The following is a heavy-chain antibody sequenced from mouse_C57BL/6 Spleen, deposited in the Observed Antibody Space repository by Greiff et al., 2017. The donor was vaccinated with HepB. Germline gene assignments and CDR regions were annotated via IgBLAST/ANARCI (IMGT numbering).Heavy chain of an antibody. J-gene: IGHJ4*01. V-gene: IGHV1-80*01. CDR2: IYPGDGDT. CDR1: GYAFSSYW. CDR3: ARPAFYFTIHH. Sequence: QVQLKESGAELVKPGASVKISCKASGYAFSSYWMNWVKQRPGKGLEWIGQIYPGDGDTNYKGKLKGKATLTADNSSSTDYMQLSSLTSEDSAVYCCARPAFYFTIHHWGQGTSASVSS. D-gene: IGHD2-12*01.